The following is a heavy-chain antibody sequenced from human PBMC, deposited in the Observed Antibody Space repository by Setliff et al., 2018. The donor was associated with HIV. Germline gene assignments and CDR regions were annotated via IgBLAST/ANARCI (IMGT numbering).Heavy chain of an antibody. J-gene: IGHJ3*02. Sequence: PSETLSLTCAVYGGSFSGYYWSWIRQPPGKGLEWIGEINHNEKTYYNPSLKSRVTISIDTSKNQFSLNLTSVTAADTAVYYCARGQGCGGGCHYAFEMWGQGTMVTVSS. CDR2: INHNEKT. V-gene: IGHV4-34*01. CDR3: ARGQGCGGGCHYAFEM. D-gene: IGHD2-21*02. CDR1: GGSFSGYY.